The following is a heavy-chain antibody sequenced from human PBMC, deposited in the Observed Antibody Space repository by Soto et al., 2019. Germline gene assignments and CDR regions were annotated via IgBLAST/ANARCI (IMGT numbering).Heavy chain of an antibody. Sequence: EVQLLESGGGLVQPGGSLRLSCAASGFTFNNNVMNWVRQAPGKGLEWVSGISDNGGSTYYADSVKGRCTISRDNSKNTLYLQMNSLRADDTALYYCAKEVSGAARGAMDVWGQGTTATVSS. D-gene: IGHD2-8*02. V-gene: IGHV3-23*01. CDR2: ISDNGGST. J-gene: IGHJ6*02. CDR1: GFTFNNNV. CDR3: AKEVSGAARGAMDV.